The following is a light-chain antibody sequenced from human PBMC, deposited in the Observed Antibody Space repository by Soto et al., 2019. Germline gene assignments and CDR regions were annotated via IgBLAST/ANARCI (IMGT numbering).Light chain of an antibody. J-gene: IGKJ3*01. CDR3: HRYNSWPRGI. CDR2: GAS. V-gene: IGKV3-15*01. Sequence: EIMMTQSPGTLSVSPGEEATLSCTASQSVNLNLAWYQQKPGQPPRLLLYGASTRATGIPVRFRGSGSGKEFPRTVSGLQSEDSAVYYCHRYNSWPRGIFGPGTKVEIK. CDR1: QSVNLN.